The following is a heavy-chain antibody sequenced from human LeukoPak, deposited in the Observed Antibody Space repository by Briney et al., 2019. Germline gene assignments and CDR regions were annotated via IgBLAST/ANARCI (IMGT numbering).Heavy chain of an antibody. J-gene: IGHJ4*02. D-gene: IGHD1-26*01. Sequence: GESLKISCKGSGYSFTSYWISWVRQMPGKGLEWMGRIDPSDSYTNYSPSFQGHVTISADKSISTAYLQWSSLKASDTAMSYCARQIVGATTFDYWGQGTLVTVSS. CDR2: IDPSDSYT. V-gene: IGHV5-10-1*01. CDR3: ARQIVGATTFDY. CDR1: GYSFTSYW.